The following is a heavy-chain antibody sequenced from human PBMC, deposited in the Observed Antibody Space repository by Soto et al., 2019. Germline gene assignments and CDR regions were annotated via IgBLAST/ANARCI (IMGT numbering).Heavy chain of an antibody. V-gene: IGHV4-39*01. CDR1: GGSISSSSYY. D-gene: IGHD6-6*01. J-gene: IGHJ6*02. Sequence: PSETLSLTCSVSGGSISSSSYYWGWIRQPPGKGLEWIGSIYYSGSTYYNPSLKSRVTISVDTSKNQFSLKLSSVTAADTAVYYCARRVAARQYYYYYYGMDVWGQGTTVTVS. CDR2: IYYSGST. CDR3: ARRVAARQYYYYYYGMDV.